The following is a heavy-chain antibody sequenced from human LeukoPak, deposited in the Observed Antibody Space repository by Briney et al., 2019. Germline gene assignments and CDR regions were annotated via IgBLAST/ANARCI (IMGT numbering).Heavy chain of an antibody. CDR1: GYTFTCYD. CDR3: ATTSSQRLYYDILTGYYRGYYYYYMDV. Sequence: ASVTVSCKASGYTFTCYDSNWVRQATGQGLGWMGWMNPNSGNTGYAQKFESRVTMTRNTSISTAYMELSSLRSEDTAVYYCATTSSQRLYYDILTGYYRGYYYYYMDVWGKGTTVTVSS. D-gene: IGHD3-9*01. J-gene: IGHJ6*03. CDR2: MNPNSGNT. V-gene: IGHV1-8*01.